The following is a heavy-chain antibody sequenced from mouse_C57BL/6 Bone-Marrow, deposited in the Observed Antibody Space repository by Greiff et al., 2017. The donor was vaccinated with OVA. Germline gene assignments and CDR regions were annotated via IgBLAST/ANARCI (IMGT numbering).Heavy chain of an antibody. V-gene: IGHV5-15*01. J-gene: IGHJ1*03. D-gene: IGHD2-2*01. CDR1: GFTFSDYG. CDR2: ISNLAYSI. Sequence: EVKLMESGGGLVQPGGSLKLSCAASGFTFSDYGMAWVRQAPRKGPEWVAFISNLAYSIYYADTVTGRYTISRENAKNTLYLEMSSLRSEDTAMYDCARQGSGYIYGYFDVWGKGTTVTVSS. CDR3: ARQGSGYIYGYFDV.